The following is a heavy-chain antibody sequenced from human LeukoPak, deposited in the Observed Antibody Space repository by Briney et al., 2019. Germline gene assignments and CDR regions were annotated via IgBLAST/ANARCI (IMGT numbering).Heavy chain of an antibody. CDR2: IYHSGST. J-gene: IGHJ5*02. D-gene: IGHD3-9*01. CDR3: ARGRLVFDP. CDR1: GYSISSGYY. Sequence: SETLSLTCTVSGYSISSGYYWGWIRQPPGKGLEWIGSIYHSGSTYYNPSLKSRVTISVDTSKNQFSLKLSSVTAADTAVYYCARGRLVFDPWGQGTLVTVSS. V-gene: IGHV4-38-2*02.